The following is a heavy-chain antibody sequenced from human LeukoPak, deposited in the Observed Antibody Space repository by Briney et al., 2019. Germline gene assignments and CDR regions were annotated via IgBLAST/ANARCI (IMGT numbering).Heavy chain of an antibody. CDR2: ISWNSGSI. CDR1: GFTFGDYA. CDR3: AKDKATVTIRYFQH. Sequence: GGSLRLSCAASGFTFGDYAMHWVRQAPGKGLEWVSGISWNSGSIGYADSVKGRFTISRDNAKNSLYLQMNSLRAEDTALYYCAKDKATVTIRYFQHWGQGTLVTVSS. V-gene: IGHV3-9*01. J-gene: IGHJ1*01. D-gene: IGHD4-17*01.